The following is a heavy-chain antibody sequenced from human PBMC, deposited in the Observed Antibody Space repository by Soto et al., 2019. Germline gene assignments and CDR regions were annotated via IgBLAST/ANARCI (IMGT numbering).Heavy chain of an antibody. V-gene: IGHV3-7*05. Sequence: EVQLVESGGGFVQPGGSLRLSCAASGFTFSNYWMSWVRQAPGKGLEWVANIKVDGSEKYYVDSVKGRFTISRDNAKNSLYLQMNSLRTEDTAVYYCAGVAVRGQGTLVTVSS. J-gene: IGHJ4*02. CDR2: IKVDGSEK. D-gene: IGHD6-19*01. CDR3: AGVAV. CDR1: GFTFSNYW.